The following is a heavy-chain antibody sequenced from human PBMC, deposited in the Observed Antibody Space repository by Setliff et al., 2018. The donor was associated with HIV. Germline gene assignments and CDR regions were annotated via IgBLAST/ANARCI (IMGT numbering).Heavy chain of an antibody. D-gene: IGHD3-10*01. J-gene: IGHJ4*02. CDR3: TTDEVTMVRGILYFFNY. Sequence: PGGSLRLSCAASGFTFSNAWMSWVRQAPGKGLEWVGRIKSKTDGGTTDYAAPVKGRFTISRDDSKNTLYLQMNSLKTEDTAVYYCTTDEVTMVRGILYFFNYWGQGALVTVSS. CDR2: IKSKTDGGTT. CDR1: GFTFSNAW. V-gene: IGHV3-15*01.